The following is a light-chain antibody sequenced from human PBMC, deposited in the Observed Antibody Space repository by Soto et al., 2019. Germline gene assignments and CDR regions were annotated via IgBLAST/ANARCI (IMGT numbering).Light chain of an antibody. CDR1: QSVSSY. CDR3: LQRIDWWT. Sequence: EIVLTQSPATLSLSPGEGATLSCRASQSVSSYLAWYQQKPGQAPRLLIYDASRRATGIPARFSGSGSGTDFTLTISSLGPEDFAVYYCLQRIDWWTFGQGTKVEIK. CDR2: DAS. J-gene: IGKJ1*01. V-gene: IGKV3-11*01.